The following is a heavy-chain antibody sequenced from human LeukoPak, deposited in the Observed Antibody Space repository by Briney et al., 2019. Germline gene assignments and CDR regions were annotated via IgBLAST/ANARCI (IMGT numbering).Heavy chain of an antibody. Sequence: GGSLRLSCAASGFTFRNYAMNWVRQTPGKGLEWVSSIAGSSGSTYYADSVKGRFTISRDNSKNTLYLQMNSLRAEDTALYYCAKAAYGDYVNWFDPWGQGTLVTVSS. V-gene: IGHV3-23*01. CDR2: IAGSSGST. J-gene: IGHJ5*02. CDR3: AKAAYGDYVNWFDP. D-gene: IGHD4-17*01. CDR1: GFTFRNYA.